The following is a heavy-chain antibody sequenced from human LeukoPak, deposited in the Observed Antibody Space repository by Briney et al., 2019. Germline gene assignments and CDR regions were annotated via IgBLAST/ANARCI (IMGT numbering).Heavy chain of an antibody. CDR3: ARGIIAVAGNLDWFDP. CDR1: GASISSGSSY. J-gene: IGHJ5*02. CDR2: IYYTGKT. D-gene: IGHD6-19*01. Sequence: SETLSLTCTVSGASISSGSSYWSWIRQPAGNRPEWIGRIYYTGKTIYNPSLMSRVTISLDTSKNQFSLNLSSVTAADTAVYYCARGIIAVAGNLDWFDPWGQGTQVTVSS. V-gene: IGHV4-61*10.